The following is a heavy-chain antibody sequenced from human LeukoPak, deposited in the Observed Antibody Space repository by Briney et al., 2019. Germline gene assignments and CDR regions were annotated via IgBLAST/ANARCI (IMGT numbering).Heavy chain of an antibody. J-gene: IGHJ4*02. CDR1: GFTFSNAW. Sequence: GGSLRLSYAASGFTFSNAWMSWVRQAPGKGLEWVGRIKSKTDGGTTDYAAPVKGRLTISRDDSKNTLYLQMNSLKTEDTAVYYCTTDRRSTSPDYWGQGTLVTVSS. CDR3: TTDRRSTSPDY. V-gene: IGHV3-15*01. CDR2: IKSKTDGGTT.